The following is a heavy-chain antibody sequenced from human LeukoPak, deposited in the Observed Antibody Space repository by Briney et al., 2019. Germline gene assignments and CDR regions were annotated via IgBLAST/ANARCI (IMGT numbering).Heavy chain of an antibody. D-gene: IGHD3-10*01. CDR3: ARAGINYGSGSYSYYYYMDV. V-gene: IGHV4-4*07. Sequence: SETLSLTCTVSGGSISSYYWSWIRQPAGEGLEWIGRIYTSGSTNYNPSLKSRVTMSVDTSKNQFSLKLSSVTAADTAVYYCARAGINYGSGSYSYYYYMDVWGKGTTVTVSS. CDR2: IYTSGST. CDR1: GGSISSYY. J-gene: IGHJ6*03.